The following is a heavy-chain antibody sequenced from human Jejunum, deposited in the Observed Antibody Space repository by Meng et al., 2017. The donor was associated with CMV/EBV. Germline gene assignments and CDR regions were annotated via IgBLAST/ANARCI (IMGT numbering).Heavy chain of an antibody. V-gene: IGHV1-2*06. J-gene: IGHJ5*02. D-gene: IGHD1-14*01. Sequence: SGFTFTDYYMHCVRQAPGEGLGWMGRISAYSGDTNYAQKFRGRVTITRDTSTSTAYLELNRLTSDDTAVYLCARYGDRIRLWEPSWGQGTLVTVSS. CDR2: ISAYSGDT. CDR1: GFTFTDYY. CDR3: ARYGDRIRLWEPS.